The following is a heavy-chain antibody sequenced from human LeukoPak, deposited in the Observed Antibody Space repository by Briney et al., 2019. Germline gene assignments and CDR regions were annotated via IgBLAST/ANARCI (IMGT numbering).Heavy chain of an antibody. CDR1: GYTFTDYG. D-gene: IGHD6-19*01. Sequence: ASVKVSCKASGYTFTDYGFSWVRQAPGQGLEWMGWISAYNAKTNYAQRLQGRVTMTTDTSTTTAYMGLRSLRSDDTAVYYCARDEGGSGWRFDYWGQGTLVTVSS. J-gene: IGHJ4*02. CDR3: ARDEGGSGWRFDY. V-gene: IGHV1-18*01. CDR2: ISAYNAKT.